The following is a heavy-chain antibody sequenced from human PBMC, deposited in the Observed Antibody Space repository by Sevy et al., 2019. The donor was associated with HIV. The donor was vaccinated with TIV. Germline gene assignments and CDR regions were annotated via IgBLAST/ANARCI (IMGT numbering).Heavy chain of an antibody. Sequence: GGSLRLSCAASGFTFSSYGMHWVRQAPGKGLEWVAFIRYDGSNKYYADSVKGRFTISRANSKNTLNLQMNSLRAEDTAVYYCANDYPPKEKSIAARPHLGAFDNWGQGTMVTVSS. CDR1: GFTFSSYG. D-gene: IGHD6-6*01. CDR3: ANDYPPKEKSIAARPHLGAFDN. V-gene: IGHV3-30*02. CDR2: IRYDGSNK. J-gene: IGHJ3*02.